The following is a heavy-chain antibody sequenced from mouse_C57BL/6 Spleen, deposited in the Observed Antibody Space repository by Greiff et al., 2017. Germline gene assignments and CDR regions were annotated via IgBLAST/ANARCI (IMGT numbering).Heavy chain of an antibody. Sequence: EVNVVESGEGLVKPGGSLKLSCAASGFTFSSYAMSWVRQTPEKRLEWVAYISSGGDYIYYADTVKGRFTISRDNARNTLYLQMSSLKSEDTAMYYCTRPYYDSSWFAYWGQGTLVTVSA. J-gene: IGHJ3*01. CDR2: ISSGGDYI. CDR3: TRPYYDSSWFAY. V-gene: IGHV5-9-1*02. CDR1: GFTFSSYA. D-gene: IGHD2-4*01.